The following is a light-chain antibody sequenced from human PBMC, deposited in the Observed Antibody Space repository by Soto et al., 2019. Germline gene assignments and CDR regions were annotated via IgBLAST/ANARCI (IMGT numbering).Light chain of an antibody. CDR1: QSVAGNF. Sequence: EIVLTQSPGTLSLSPGERATLSCTASQSVAGNFLAWYQQRPGQAPRLLISAVSSRATAIPDRFSGSGSGTEFTLTISRLEPDDSAVYFCQQYGNSPLTFVPGTKLNIK. V-gene: IGKV3-20*01. CDR2: AVS. J-gene: IGKJ3*01. CDR3: QQYGNSPLT.